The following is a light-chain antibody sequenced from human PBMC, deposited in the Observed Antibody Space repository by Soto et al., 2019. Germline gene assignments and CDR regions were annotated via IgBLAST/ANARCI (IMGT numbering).Light chain of an antibody. V-gene: IGLV2-14*01. CDR2: EVS. CDR1: TSDVGGYNF. Sequence: QSALTQPASVSGSPGQSITISCTGTTSDVGGYNFVSWYQLHPGKAPKLMIFEVSNRPSGVSNRFSGSNSGNTATLTISGLQAEDEADYYCSSDTSSGTRVFGTGTKLTVL. J-gene: IGLJ1*01. CDR3: SSDTSSGTRV.